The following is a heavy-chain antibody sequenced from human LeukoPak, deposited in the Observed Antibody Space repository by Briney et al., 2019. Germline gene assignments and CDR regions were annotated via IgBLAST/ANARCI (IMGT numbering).Heavy chain of an antibody. V-gene: IGHV1-2*02. J-gene: IGHJ4*02. D-gene: IGHD3-22*01. CDR2: INPNSGGT. CDR3: ARGGVRNGYYDSSGYRLYYFDY. CDR1: GYTFTGYY. Sequence: GASVKVSCKASGYTFTGYYMHWVRQAPGQGLEWMGWINPNSGGTNYAQKFQGRVTMTRDTSISTAYMELSRLRSDDTAVYYCARGGVRNGYYDSSGYRLYYFDYWGQGTLVTVSS.